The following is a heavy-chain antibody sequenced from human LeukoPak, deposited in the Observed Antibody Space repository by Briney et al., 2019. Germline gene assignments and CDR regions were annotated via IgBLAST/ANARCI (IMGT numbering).Heavy chain of an antibody. CDR3: ARIRGCYVGLSYFDY. V-gene: IGHV1-18*01. Sequence: ASVKVSCKASGYTFTSYCISWVRQAPGQGLEWMGWISAYNGNTNYAQKLQGRVTMTTDTSTSTASLELTSLRSADTAVSYCARIRGCYVGLSYFDYWGQGTLVTVSS. CDR2: ISAYNGNT. J-gene: IGHJ4*02. D-gene: IGHD6-19*01. CDR1: GYTFTSYC.